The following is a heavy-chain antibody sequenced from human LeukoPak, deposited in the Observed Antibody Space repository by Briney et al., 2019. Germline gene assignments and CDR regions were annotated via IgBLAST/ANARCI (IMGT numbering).Heavy chain of an antibody. Sequence: GRSLRLSCAVSGFTFDDYAMHWVRQVPGKGLELVSGINWNSDSIGYADSVKGRFTISRDNDKNSLYLQMNSLRAEDTAVYYCARLDTAMAKDAFDIWGQGTMVTVSS. CDR2: INWNSDSI. J-gene: IGHJ3*02. D-gene: IGHD5-18*01. V-gene: IGHV3-9*01. CDR1: GFTFDDYA. CDR3: ARLDTAMAKDAFDI.